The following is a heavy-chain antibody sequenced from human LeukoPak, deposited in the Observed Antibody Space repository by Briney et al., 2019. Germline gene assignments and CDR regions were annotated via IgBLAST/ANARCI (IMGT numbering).Heavy chain of an antibody. D-gene: IGHD6-13*01. CDR1: GFTFSSYA. V-gene: IGHV3-64*04. J-gene: IGHJ6*02. CDR2: ISSNGGST. CDR3: ARDFYSSSWYTRDYYYYGMDV. Sequence: QSGGSLRLSCAASGFTFSSYAMHWVRQAPGKGLEYVSAISSNGGSTYYADSVKGRFTISRDNSKNTLYLQMNSLRAEDTAVYYCARDFYSSSWYTRDYYYYGMDVWGQGTTVTVSS.